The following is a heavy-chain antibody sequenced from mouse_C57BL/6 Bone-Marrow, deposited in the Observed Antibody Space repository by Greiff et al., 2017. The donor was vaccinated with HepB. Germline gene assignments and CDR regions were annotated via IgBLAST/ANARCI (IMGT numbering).Heavy chain of an antibody. CDR3: ASSIYDGNWDYAMDY. CDR2: IDPADSYT. V-gene: IGHV1-59*01. J-gene: IGHJ4*01. CDR1: GYTFTGYW. Sequence: QVQLQQSGAELVRPGTSVKLSCKASGYTFTGYWMHWVKQRPGQGLEWIGVIDPADSYTNYNQKFKGKATLTVDTSSSTAYMQLSSLTSEDSAVYYCASSIYDGNWDYAMDYWGQGTSVTVSS. D-gene: IGHD2-1*01.